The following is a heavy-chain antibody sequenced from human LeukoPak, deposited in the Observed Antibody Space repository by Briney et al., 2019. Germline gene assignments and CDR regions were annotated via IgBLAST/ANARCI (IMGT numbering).Heavy chain of an antibody. CDR2: ISGSGGST. V-gene: IGHV3-23*01. CDR3: AKDDAWGRYKD. Sequence: PGGSLRLSCAASGFTFSSYGMSWVRQAPGKGLEWVSAISGSGGSTHYADSVKGRFTISRGNSKNTLYLQMNSLRAEDTAVYYCAKDDAWGRYKDWGQGTLVTVSS. CDR1: GFTFSSYG. J-gene: IGHJ1*01. D-gene: IGHD3-16*01.